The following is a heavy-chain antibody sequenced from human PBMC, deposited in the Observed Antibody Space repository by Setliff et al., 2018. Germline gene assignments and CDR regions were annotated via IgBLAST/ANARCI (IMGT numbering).Heavy chain of an antibody. J-gene: IGHJ6*03. CDR3: VREGVDSRSSTDYRYYMDV. CDR2: TIPMFGTT. D-gene: IGHD3-22*01. CDR1: GGTFSSYG. V-gene: IGHV1-69*05. Sequence: EASVKVSCKASGGTFSSYGISWVRQAPGQGLEWMGGTIPMFGTTNYARKFQGRVTIITDESTSTAYMQLSSLGSEDTAVYYCVREGVDSRSSTDYRYYMDVWGKGTTVTVSS.